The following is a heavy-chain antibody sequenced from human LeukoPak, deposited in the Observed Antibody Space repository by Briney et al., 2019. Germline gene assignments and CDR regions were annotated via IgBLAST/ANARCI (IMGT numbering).Heavy chain of an antibody. CDR3: ARECFREAPSSTSCGGGFDP. D-gene: IGHD2-2*01. CDR2: INPSGGST. Sequence: GASVKVSCKASGYTFTSYYMHWVRQAPGQGLEWMGIINPSGGSTSYAQKFQGRVTMTRDMSTSTVYMELSSLRSEDTAVYYCARECFREAPSSTSCGGGFDPWGQGTLVTVSS. J-gene: IGHJ5*02. V-gene: IGHV1-46*01. CDR1: GYTFTSYY.